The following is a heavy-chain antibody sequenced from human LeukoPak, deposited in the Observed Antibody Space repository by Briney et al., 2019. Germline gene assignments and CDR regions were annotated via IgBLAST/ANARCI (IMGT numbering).Heavy chain of an antibody. D-gene: IGHD2-15*01. Sequence: SVTVSCKASGGTFSSYAISWVRQAPGQGLEWMGGIIPIFGRANYAQKFQGRVTITADKSTSTAYMELSSLRSEDKAVYYCAREVIVVVAATAYNWFDPWGQGTLVTVSS. J-gene: IGHJ5*02. CDR3: AREVIVVVAATAYNWFDP. CDR2: IIPIFGRA. CDR1: GGTFSSYA. V-gene: IGHV1-69*06.